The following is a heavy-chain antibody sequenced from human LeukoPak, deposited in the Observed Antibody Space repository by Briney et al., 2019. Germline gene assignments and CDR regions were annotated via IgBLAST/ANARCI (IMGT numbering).Heavy chain of an antibody. Sequence: ETLSLTCTVSGGSISSDYWSWIRQPPGKGLEWVSSISSSSSFTYYADSVKGRFTISRDNAKNSLYLHMNSLRAGDTAVYSCARSITGSIFSFDYWGQGTVVTVSS. CDR1: GGSISSDY. D-gene: IGHD1-20*01. CDR3: ARSITGSIFSFDY. J-gene: IGHJ4*02. CDR2: ISSSSSFT. V-gene: IGHV3-21*01.